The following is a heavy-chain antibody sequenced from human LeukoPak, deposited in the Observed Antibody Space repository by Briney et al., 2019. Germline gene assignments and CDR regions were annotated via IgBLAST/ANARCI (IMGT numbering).Heavy chain of an antibody. J-gene: IGHJ4*02. D-gene: IGHD3-10*01. Sequence: SETLSLTCTVSGGSISSYYWSWIRQPPGKGLEWVGYIYYSGSTNYNPSLKSRVTISVDTSKNQFSLKLSSVTAAGTAVYCCARAFYGSGSYYSPWGQGTLVTVSS. CDR2: IYYSGST. CDR3: ARAFYGSGSYYSP. CDR1: GGSISSYY. V-gene: IGHV4-59*01.